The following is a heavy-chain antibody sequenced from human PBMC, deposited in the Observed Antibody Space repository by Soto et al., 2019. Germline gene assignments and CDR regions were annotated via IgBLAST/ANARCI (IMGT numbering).Heavy chain of an antibody. CDR3: AKGSKFMIFSANDF. Sequence: EVQLLESGGGLVQPGGSLRLSCAASGFTFSSYAMTWVRQAPGKGLEWVSALSGNSGTTYSADSVKGRFTISRDNSRNTLYLQMSSLRAEDTALYYCAKGSKFMIFSANDFWGQGTLVTVSS. D-gene: IGHD3-3*01. CDR1: GFTFSSYA. J-gene: IGHJ4*02. CDR2: LSGNSGTT. V-gene: IGHV3-23*01.